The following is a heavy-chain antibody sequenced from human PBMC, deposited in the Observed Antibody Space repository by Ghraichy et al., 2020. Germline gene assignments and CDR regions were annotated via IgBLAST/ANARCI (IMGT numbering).Heavy chain of an antibody. CDR2: TYYRSKWSN. CDR3: ASIAAHAPEGDPYYYYGMDV. Sequence: SQTLSLTCAISGDSVSSNSAAWNWIRQSPSRGLEWLGRTYYRSKWSNAYAVSVKSRITINPDTSKNQFSLQLNSVTPEDTAVYYCASIAAHAPEGDPYYYYGMDVWGQGTTVTVSS. D-gene: IGHD6-6*01. J-gene: IGHJ6*02. V-gene: IGHV6-1*01. CDR1: GDSVSSNSAA.